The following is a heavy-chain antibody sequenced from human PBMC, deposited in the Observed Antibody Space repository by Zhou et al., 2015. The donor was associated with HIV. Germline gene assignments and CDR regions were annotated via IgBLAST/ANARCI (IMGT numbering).Heavy chain of an antibody. D-gene: IGHD3-9*01. CDR3: ARGGYDILTGYYNAGVNDY. CDR1: GYSFTSYG. Sequence: QVQLVQSGAEVRKPGASVIVSCKASGYSFTSYGISWVRQAPGQGLEWMGWISVYNGNTIYAQKLQGRVTMTTDTSTSTAYMELRSLRSDDTAVYYCARGGYDILTGYYNAGVNDYWGQGTLVTVSS. CDR2: ISVYNGNT. V-gene: IGHV1-18*01. J-gene: IGHJ4*02.